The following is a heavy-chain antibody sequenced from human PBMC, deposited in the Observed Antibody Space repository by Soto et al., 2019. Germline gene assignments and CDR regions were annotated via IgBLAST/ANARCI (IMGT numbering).Heavy chain of an antibody. Sequence: PSETLSLTCTVSGGSISTYYWSWIRQPPGKGLEWIGYIYYNGRTNYNPSLESRVTISLDTSKSQFSLKLSSVSAADTAVYYCARDGAGYDFWSGPYFFDYWGPGTLVTFSS. CDR3: ARDGAGYDFWSGPYFFDY. J-gene: IGHJ4*02. D-gene: IGHD3-3*01. V-gene: IGHV4-59*01. CDR2: IYYNGRT. CDR1: GGSISTYY.